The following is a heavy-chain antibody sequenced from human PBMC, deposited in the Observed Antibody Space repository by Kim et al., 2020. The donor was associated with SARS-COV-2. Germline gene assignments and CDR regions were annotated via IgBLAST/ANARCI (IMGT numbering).Heavy chain of an antibody. CDR2: IIPIFGTA. CDR3: ARDLGYCSGGSCYTRVAVALID. Sequence: SVKVSCKASGGTFSSYAISWVRQAPGQGLEWMGGIIPIFGTANYAQTFQGRVTITADESTSTAYMELSSLRSEDTAVYYCARDLGYCSGGSCYTRVAVALIDWGQGTLVTVSS. J-gene: IGHJ4*02. V-gene: IGHV1-69*13. CDR1: GGTFSSYA. D-gene: IGHD2-15*01.